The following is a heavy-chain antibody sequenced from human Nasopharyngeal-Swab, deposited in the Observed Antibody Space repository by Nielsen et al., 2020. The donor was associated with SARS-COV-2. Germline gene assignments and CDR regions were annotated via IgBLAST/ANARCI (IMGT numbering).Heavy chain of an antibody. CDR2: ITPSGGAT. Sequence: WVRQAPGQGLEWMGVITPSGGATNYARKFQGRVTVTRDPSTSTVYLDLSSLKSEDTAVYFCAREPGGIVAPGRHFDPWGQGTLVTVSS. CDR3: AREPGGIVAPGRHFDP. D-gene: IGHD6-13*01. V-gene: IGHV1-46*01. J-gene: IGHJ5*02.